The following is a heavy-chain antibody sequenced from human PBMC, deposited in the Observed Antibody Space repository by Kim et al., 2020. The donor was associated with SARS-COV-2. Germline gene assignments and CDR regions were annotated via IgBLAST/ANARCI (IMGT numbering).Heavy chain of an antibody. J-gene: IGHJ6*02. CDR2: IYSGGST. CDR1: GFTVSSNY. Sequence: GGSLRLSCAASGFTVSSNYMSWVRQAPGKGLEWVSVIYSGGSTYYADSVKGRFTISRDNSKNTLYLQMNSLRAEDTAVYYCAREVGSWYYDYYYYGMDVWGQGTTVTVSS. D-gene: IGHD6-13*01. V-gene: IGHV3-53*01. CDR3: AREVGSWYYDYYYYGMDV.